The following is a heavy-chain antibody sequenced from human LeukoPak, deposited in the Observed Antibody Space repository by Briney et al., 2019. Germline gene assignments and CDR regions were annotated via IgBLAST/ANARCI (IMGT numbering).Heavy chain of an antibody. D-gene: IGHD3-10*01. V-gene: IGHV3-15*01. Sequence: GGSLRLSCAASGFTFSSYEMNWVRQAPGKGLEWVGRIKSKTDGGTTDYAAPVKGGFTISRDDSKNTLYLQMNSLKTEDTAVYYCTTFVNYYGSGNSVDYWGQGTLVTVSS. CDR2: IKSKTDGGTT. CDR1: GFTFSSYE. J-gene: IGHJ4*02. CDR3: TTFVNYYGSGNSVDY.